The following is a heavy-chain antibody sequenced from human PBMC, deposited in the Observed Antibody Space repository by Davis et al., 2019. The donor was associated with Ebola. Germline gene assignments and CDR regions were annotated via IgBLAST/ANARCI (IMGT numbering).Heavy chain of an antibody. CDR1: GYTFTNYA. Sequence: ASVKVSCKASGYTFTNYAMNWVRQAPGQGLEWMGRINPNSGGTNYAQKFQGRVTMTRDTSISTAYMELSRLRSDDTAVYYCVTFLEQWLAYWGQGTLVTVSS. J-gene: IGHJ4*02. D-gene: IGHD6-19*01. CDR2: INPNSGGT. CDR3: VTFLEQWLAY. V-gene: IGHV1-2*06.